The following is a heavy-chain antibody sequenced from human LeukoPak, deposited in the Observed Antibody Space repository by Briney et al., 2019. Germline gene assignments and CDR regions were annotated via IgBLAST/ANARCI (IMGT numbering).Heavy chain of an antibody. D-gene: IGHD1-7*01. CDR3: ARTYNWNYLFGFDY. Sequence: PGGSLRLSCAASGFTFSSYAMHWVRQAPGKGLEYVSAISSNGGSTYYANSVKGRFTISRDNSKNTLYLQMGSLRAEDMAVYYCARTYNWNYLFGFDYWGQGTPVTVSS. CDR1: GFTFSSYA. CDR2: ISSNGGST. J-gene: IGHJ4*02. V-gene: IGHV3-64*01.